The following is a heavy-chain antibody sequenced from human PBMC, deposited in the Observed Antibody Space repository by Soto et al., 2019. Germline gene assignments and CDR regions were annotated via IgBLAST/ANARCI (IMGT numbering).Heavy chain of an antibody. D-gene: IGHD6-6*01. CDR2: IYYSGST. J-gene: IGHJ6*03. CDR3: ARLRRSSSSKSYYYYMDV. Sequence: PSETLSLTCTVSGGSISSSSYYWGWIRQPPGKGLEWIGSIYYSGSTYYNPSLKSRVTISVDTSKNQFSLKLSSVTAADTAVYYCARLRRSSSSKSYYYYMDVWGKGTTVTVSS. V-gene: IGHV4-39*01. CDR1: GGSISSSSYY.